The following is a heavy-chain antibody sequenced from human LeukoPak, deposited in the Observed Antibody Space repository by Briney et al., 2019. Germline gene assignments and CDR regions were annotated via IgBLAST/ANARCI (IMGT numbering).Heavy chain of an antibody. CDR1: GFTVSSNY. J-gene: IGHJ4*02. CDR2: IYSGGNT. Sequence: GGSLRLSCAASGFTVSSNYMSWVRQPPGKGLEWVSVIYSGGNTFYADSVKGRFTISRDNSKNTLYLQMNSLRAEDTAVYYCASVVVVPADMGGLDYWGQGTLVTVSS. CDR3: ASVVVVPADMGGLDY. D-gene: IGHD2-2*01. V-gene: IGHV3-66*01.